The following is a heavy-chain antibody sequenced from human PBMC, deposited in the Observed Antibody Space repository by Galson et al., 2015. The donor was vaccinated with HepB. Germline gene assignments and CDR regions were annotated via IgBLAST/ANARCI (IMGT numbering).Heavy chain of an antibody. V-gene: IGHV1-2*02. D-gene: IGHD1-26*01. CDR1: GYTFSGFF. J-gene: IGHJ3*01. CDR3: TREVAARDSFDV. CDR2: INISNGVS. Sequence: SVKVSCKASGYTFSGFFIHWVRQAPGQGLEWMGWINISNGVSNSEKKFQGRATMTRDTSISAAYMELSDLTSDDTAVYYCTREVAARDSFDVWGQGTAVIVSS.